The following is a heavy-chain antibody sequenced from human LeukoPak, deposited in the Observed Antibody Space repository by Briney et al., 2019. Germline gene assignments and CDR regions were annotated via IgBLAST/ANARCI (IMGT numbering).Heavy chain of an antibody. J-gene: IGHJ4*02. D-gene: IGHD3-3*01. CDR2: ISANGGET. CDR3: AKRYYDFPLDY. V-gene: IGHV3-23*01. CDR1: GFTFSIYA. Sequence: GGSLRLSCAASGFTFSIYAMNWVRQAPGKGLEWVSSISANGGETHYADSVKGRFTISRDNSKNTLHLQINNPRVEDTAVYYCAKRYYDFPLDYWGQGTLVTVSS.